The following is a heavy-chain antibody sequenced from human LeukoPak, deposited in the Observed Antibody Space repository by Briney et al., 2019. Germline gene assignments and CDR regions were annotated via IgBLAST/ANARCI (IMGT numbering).Heavy chain of an antibody. CDR3: ARRQGCSSTSCPPDS. CDR2: IYPGDSDT. J-gene: IGHJ4*02. V-gene: IGHV5-51*01. Sequence: GESLKISCRGSGYRFTTYWIGWVRQMPGKGLEWMGIIYPGDSDTRYSPSFQGQVTMSADKSINTAYLQWSSLKAPDTAMYYCARRQGCSSTSCPPDSWGQGTLVTVSS. D-gene: IGHD2-2*01. CDR1: GYRFTTYW.